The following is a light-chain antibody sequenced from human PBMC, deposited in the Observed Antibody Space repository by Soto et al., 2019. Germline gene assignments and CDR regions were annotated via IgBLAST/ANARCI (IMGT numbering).Light chain of an antibody. CDR3: CSYAGSTTLV. CDR2: EVS. J-gene: IGLJ2*01. Sequence: QSALTQPASVSGSPGQSITISCTGTSNDVGSYNLVSWYQQHPGKAPKLMIYEVSKRPSGVSNRFSGSKSGSTASLTISGLRAEDEADYYCCSYAGSTTLVFGGGTKVTVL. CDR1: SNDVGSYNL. V-gene: IGLV2-23*02.